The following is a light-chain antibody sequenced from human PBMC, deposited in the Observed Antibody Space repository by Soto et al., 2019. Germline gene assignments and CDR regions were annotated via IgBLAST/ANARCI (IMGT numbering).Light chain of an antibody. CDR2: AAS. J-gene: IGKJ4*01. CDR3: QLLYIYPST. V-gene: IGKV1-9*01. Sequence: QLNECPAWLSARVRCRVNITCRASQGINTFLAWYQQKPGKAPKLLIYAASTLQSGVPSRFSGSGSVTDCTLSIRSLHSDDGAPSDRQLLYIYPSTCGGGTKVDIK. CDR1: QGINTF.